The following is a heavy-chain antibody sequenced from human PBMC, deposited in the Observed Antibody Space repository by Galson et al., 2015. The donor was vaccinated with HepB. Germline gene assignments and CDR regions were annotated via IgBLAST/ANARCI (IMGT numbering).Heavy chain of an antibody. V-gene: IGHV1-2*06. Sequence: SVKVSCKASGYTFTGYYMHWVRQAPGQGLEWMGRINPNSGGTNYAQKFQGRVTMTRDTSISTAYMELSRLRSDDTAVYYCARLLLGGSYPDDPWGQGTLVTVSS. CDR1: GYTFTGYY. D-gene: IGHD1-26*01. J-gene: IGHJ5*02. CDR2: INPNSGGT. CDR3: ARLLLGGSYPDDP.